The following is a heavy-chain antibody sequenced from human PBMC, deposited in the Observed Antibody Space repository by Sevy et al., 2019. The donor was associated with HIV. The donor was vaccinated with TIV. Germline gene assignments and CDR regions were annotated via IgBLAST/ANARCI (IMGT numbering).Heavy chain of an antibody. V-gene: IGHV1-18*04. CDR3: ARAFCSGGRCYSLAY. Sequence: ASVKVACKASGYTFTTYRITWVRQAPGQGLEWMGWISPHNGDTNYAQKDRGRVTMTTDTSTSTAYMELRSLRSDDKAVYYCARAFCSGGRCYSLAYWGQGTLVTVSS. CDR1: GYTFTTYR. J-gene: IGHJ4*02. CDR2: ISPHNGDT. D-gene: IGHD2-15*01.